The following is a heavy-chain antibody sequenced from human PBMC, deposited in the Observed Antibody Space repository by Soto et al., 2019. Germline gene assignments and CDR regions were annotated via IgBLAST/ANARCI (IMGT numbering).Heavy chain of an antibody. J-gene: IGHJ6*02. V-gene: IGHV3-21*01. Sequence: GGSLRLSCAASGFTFSSYSMNWVRQAPGKGLEWVSSISSSSSYIYYADSVKGRFTISRDNAKNSLYLQMNSLRAEDTAVYYCARSLAAAGYGMDVWGQGTTVTVSS. CDR2: ISSSSSYI. CDR3: ARSLAAAGYGMDV. CDR1: GFTFSSYS. D-gene: IGHD6-13*01.